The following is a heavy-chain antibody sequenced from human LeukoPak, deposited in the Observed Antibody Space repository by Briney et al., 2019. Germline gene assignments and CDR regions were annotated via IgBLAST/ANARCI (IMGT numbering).Heavy chain of an antibody. Sequence: ASVKVSCKASGGTFSSYAIIWVRQAPGQGLEWMGWISAYNGNTNYAQKLQGRVTMTTDTSTSTAYMELRSLRSDDTAVYYCARVGAAAGTLGVFDYWGQGTLVTVSS. CDR1: GGTFSSYA. V-gene: IGHV1-18*01. D-gene: IGHD6-13*01. J-gene: IGHJ4*02. CDR2: ISAYNGNT. CDR3: ARVGAAAGTLGVFDY.